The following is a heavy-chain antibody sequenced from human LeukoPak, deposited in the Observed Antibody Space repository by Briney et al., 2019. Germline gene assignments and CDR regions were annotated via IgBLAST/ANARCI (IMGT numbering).Heavy chain of an antibody. Sequence: GGSLRLSCAASGFTFSSYAMHWVRQAPGKGLEWVAVISYDGSNKYYADSVKGRFTISRDNSKNTLYLQMNSLRAEDTAVYYCARNRDETGTTVAFDYWGQGTLVTVSS. CDR1: GFTFSSYA. CDR2: ISYDGSNK. CDR3: ARNRDETGTTVAFDY. D-gene: IGHD1-7*01. J-gene: IGHJ4*02. V-gene: IGHV3-30-3*01.